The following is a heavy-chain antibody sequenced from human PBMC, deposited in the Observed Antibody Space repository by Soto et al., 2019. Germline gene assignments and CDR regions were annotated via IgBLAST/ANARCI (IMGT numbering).Heavy chain of an antibody. D-gene: IGHD3-16*01. CDR3: AREFGLYGDYVEY. CDR2: ISSSSSYI. V-gene: IGHV3-21*01. J-gene: IGHJ4*02. Sequence: PGGSLRLSCAASGFTFSSYSMNWFRQAPGKGLEWVSSISSSSSYIYYADSVKGRFTISIDNAKNSLYLQMNSLRAEDTAVYYCAREFGLYGDYVEYWGQGSLVTVSS. CDR1: GFTFSSYS.